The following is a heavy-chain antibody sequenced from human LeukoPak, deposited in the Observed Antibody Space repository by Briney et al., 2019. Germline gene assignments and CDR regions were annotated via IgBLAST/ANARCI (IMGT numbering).Heavy chain of an antibody. CDR1: GYTFTSYY. D-gene: IGHD3/OR15-3a*01. CDR2: INPSGGST. CDR3: ARATLSEATDWSFDY. J-gene: IGHJ4*02. V-gene: IGHV1-46*01. Sequence: ASVKVSCKASGYTFTSYYMHWVRQAPGQGLEWMGIINPSGGSTSYAQKFQGRVTMTRDTSTSTVYMELSSLRSEDTAVYYCARATLSEATDWSFDYWGQGTLVTVSS.